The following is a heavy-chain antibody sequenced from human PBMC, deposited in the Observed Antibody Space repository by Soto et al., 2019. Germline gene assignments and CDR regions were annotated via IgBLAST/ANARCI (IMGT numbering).Heavy chain of an antibody. Sequence: EVQLVESGGVVVQPGGSLRLSCTASGFTLDDYTMHWDRHAPGKGLEWVSLISWDGGSTYYADSVKGRFTISRDNSKNSLYLQMNSLRTEDTALYYCAKGIAARRYYYYGMDVWGQGTTVTVSS. CDR1: GFTLDDYT. CDR3: AKGIAARRYYYYGMDV. D-gene: IGHD6-6*01. V-gene: IGHV3-43*01. J-gene: IGHJ6*02. CDR2: ISWDGGST.